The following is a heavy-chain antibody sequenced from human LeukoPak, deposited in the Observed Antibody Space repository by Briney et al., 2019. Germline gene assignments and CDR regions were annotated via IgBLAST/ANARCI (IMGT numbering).Heavy chain of an antibody. D-gene: IGHD3-22*01. Sequence: PGRSLRLSCVASGFXFSTYVIHWVRQAPGKGLEWMALIWYDGSNRYYADSVKGRFTISRDNSKNTLYPQMNSLRAEDTAVYYCARAQTYYYDSSGSYYLDYWGQGTLVTVSS. CDR3: ARAQTYYYDSSGSYYLDY. J-gene: IGHJ4*02. V-gene: IGHV3-33*01. CDR1: GFXFSTYV. CDR2: IWYDGSNR.